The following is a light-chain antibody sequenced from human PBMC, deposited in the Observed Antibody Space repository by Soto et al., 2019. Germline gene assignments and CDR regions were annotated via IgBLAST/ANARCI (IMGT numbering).Light chain of an antibody. CDR2: RNN. J-gene: IGLJ2*01. V-gene: IGLV1-47*01. Sequence: QSVLTQPPSASGTPGQIVTISCSGSSSNIGSNYVYWYQQLPGTAPKLLIYRNNQRPSGVPDRFSGSKSGTSASLAISGLRSEDEADYYCAEWYDSLSGHVFGGGTKLTVL. CDR3: AEWYDSLSGHV. CDR1: SSNIGSNY.